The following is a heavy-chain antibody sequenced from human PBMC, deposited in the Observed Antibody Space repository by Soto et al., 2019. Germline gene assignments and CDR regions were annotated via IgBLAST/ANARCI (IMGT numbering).Heavy chain of an antibody. V-gene: IGHV1-3*01. Sequence: GASVKVSFKASGYTFTSYGINWLRQAPGLRLEWTGWINAGNGNTKYSEKFQDRVTITRDTSASTGYLELSSLRSEDTAVYYCARDPNDSSAYYHHYYYGMDVWGQGTTVTVSS. J-gene: IGHJ6*02. CDR3: ARDPNDSSAYYHHYYYGMDV. D-gene: IGHD3-22*01. CDR2: INAGNGNT. CDR1: GYTFTSYG.